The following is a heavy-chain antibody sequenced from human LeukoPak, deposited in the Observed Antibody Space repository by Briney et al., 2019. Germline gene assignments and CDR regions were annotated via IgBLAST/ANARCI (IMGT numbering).Heavy chain of an antibody. Sequence: GRSLRLSCAASGFTFSNYAMHWVRQAPGKGLEWVAVIWYDGSNKYYADSVKGRSTISRDNSKNTLYLQMNSLRAEDTAVYYCAKDNSLNYFDYWGQGTLVTVSS. J-gene: IGHJ4*02. V-gene: IGHV3-33*06. CDR2: IWYDGSNK. D-gene: IGHD2/OR15-2a*01. CDR1: GFTFSNYA. CDR3: AKDNSLNYFDY.